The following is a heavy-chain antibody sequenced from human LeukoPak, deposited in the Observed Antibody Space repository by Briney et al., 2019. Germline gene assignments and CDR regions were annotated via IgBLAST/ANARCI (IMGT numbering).Heavy chain of an antibody. J-gene: IGHJ6*03. D-gene: IGHD3-10*01. CDR3: AREMEDKSFSFGELRKNYYYYMDV. Sequence: SETLSLTCSVSGDSISGSSYYWGWIRQPPGKGLEWIGSIYYSGSTYYNPSLKSRVTISVDTSKNQFSLKLSSVTAADTAVYYCAREMEDKSFSFGELRKNYYYYMDVWGEGTTVTVSS. V-gene: IGHV4-39*07. CDR1: GDSISGSSYY. CDR2: IYYSGST.